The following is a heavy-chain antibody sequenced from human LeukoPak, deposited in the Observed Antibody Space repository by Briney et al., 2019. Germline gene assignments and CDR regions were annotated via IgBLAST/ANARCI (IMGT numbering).Heavy chain of an antibody. V-gene: IGHV3-30*18. D-gene: IGHD6-13*01. CDR2: ISYDGSNK. J-gene: IGHJ6*02. CDR3: AKDEGSSWPSFHYYYYGMDV. Sequence: GGSLRLSCAAPGFTFSSYGMHWVRQAPGKGLEWVAVISYDGSNKYYADSVKGRFTISRDNSKNTLYLQMNSLRAEDTAVYYCAKDEGSSWPSFHYYYYGMDVWGQGTTVTVSS. CDR1: GFTFSSYG.